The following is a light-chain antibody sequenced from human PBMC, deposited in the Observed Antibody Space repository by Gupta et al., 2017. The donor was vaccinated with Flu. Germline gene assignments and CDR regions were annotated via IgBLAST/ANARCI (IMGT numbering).Light chain of an antibody. Sequence: DIQVTQSPSSLSASVGDRVTITCRTSEIINTYLNWYQQKPGKAPELLIYVASHLQSGVPSRFSGSGSGTDFTLTISNIQREDFATYYCQQSQSTLITFGGGTKVEI. CDR2: VAS. J-gene: IGKJ4*01. V-gene: IGKV1-39*01. CDR1: EIINTY. CDR3: QQSQSTLIT.